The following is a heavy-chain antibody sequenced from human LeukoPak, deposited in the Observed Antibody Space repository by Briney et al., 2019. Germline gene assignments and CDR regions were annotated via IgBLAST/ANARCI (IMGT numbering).Heavy chain of an antibody. CDR2: IRSKAYGGTT. CDR1: GFTFGDYA. D-gene: IGHD6-13*01. J-gene: IGHJ4*02. CDR3: TRDLAPRIAAAGQFDY. V-gene: IGHV3-49*04. Sequence: GGSLRLSCTASGFTFGDYAMSWVRQAPGKGLEWVGFIRSKAYGGTTEYAASVKGRFTISRDDSKSIAYLQMNSLKTEDTAVYYCTRDLAPRIAAAGQFDYWGQGTLVTVSS.